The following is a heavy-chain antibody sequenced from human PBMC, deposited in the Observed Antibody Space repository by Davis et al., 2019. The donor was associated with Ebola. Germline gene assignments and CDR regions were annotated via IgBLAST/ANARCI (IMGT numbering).Heavy chain of an antibody. CDR2: IRGKDHGGTT. CDR3: AEGGTNNFLGAN. Sequence: PGGSLRLSCTPSGFNFGDYALTWLRQAPGKGPEWVGLIRGKDHGGTTEYAASVKGRFIISKDDSKNIAYLQMDSLRVEDTAVFYCAEGGTNNFLGANWGQGTLVTVSS. CDR1: GFNFGDYA. D-gene: IGHD2-8*01. J-gene: IGHJ4*02. V-gene: IGHV3-49*03.